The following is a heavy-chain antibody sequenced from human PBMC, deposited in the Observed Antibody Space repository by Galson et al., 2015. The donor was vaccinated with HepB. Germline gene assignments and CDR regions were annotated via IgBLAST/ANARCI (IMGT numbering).Heavy chain of an antibody. V-gene: IGHV3-23*01. CDR2: IGGSGGST. CDR1: GFTFSSYA. D-gene: IGHD1-26*01. CDR3: AKVLRGIVGPYYFDY. Sequence: SLRLSCAASGFTFSSYAMSWVRQAPGKGLEWVSAIGGSGGSTYYADSVKGRFTISRDNSKNTLYLQMNSLRAEDTAVYYCAKVLRGIVGPYYFDYWGQGTLVTVSS. J-gene: IGHJ4*02.